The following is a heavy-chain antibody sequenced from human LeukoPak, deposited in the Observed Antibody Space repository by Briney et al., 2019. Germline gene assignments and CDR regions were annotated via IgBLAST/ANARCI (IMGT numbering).Heavy chain of an antibody. J-gene: IGHJ5*02. CDR2: ISTTVSRI. V-gene: IGHV3-48*03. Sequence: PGGSLRLSCAASGFTFSNYEMNWVRQAPGKGLEWASYISTTVSRIYYADSVKGRFTISRDNAKNSLYLEMHSLRAEDTAVYYCARGHKWFDPWGQGTLVTVSS. CDR1: GFTFSNYE. CDR3: ARGHKWFDP.